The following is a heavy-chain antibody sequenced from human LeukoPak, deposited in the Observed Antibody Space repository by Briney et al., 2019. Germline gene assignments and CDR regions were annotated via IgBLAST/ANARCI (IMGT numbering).Heavy chain of an antibody. CDR3: AREWDCSGGSCYLGYYYYYYMDV. CDR1: GYTFTSYG. Sequence: ASVKVSCKASGYTFTSYGISWVRQAPGQGLEWMGWINPNSGGTNYAQKFQGRVTMTRDTSISTAYMELSRLRSDDTAVYYCAREWDCSGGSCYLGYYYYYYMDVWGKGTTVTISS. D-gene: IGHD2-15*01. V-gene: IGHV1-2*02. J-gene: IGHJ6*03. CDR2: INPNSGGT.